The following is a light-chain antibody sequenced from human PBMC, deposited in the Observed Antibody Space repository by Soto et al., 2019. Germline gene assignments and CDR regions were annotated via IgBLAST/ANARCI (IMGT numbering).Light chain of an antibody. CDR3: QQYNHYWT. Sequence: DIQMTQSPSTLSASVGDRVTVTCRASQSINSLVAWYQQKPGKAPKLLIYDASSLQSGVPSRFSGSGSGTEFTLTISSLQPDDFATYYCQQYNHYWTFGQGAKVDI. CDR1: QSINSL. V-gene: IGKV1-5*01. J-gene: IGKJ1*01. CDR2: DAS.